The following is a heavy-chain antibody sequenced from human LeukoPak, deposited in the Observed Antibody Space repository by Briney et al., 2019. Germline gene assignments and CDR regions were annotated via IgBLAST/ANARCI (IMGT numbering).Heavy chain of an antibody. CDR2: IYYSGST. CDR3: AGWVRQLWLLDY. V-gene: IGHV4-39*01. Sequence: SETLSLTCTVSGGSISSSSYYWGWIRQPPGKGLEWIGSIYYSGSTYYNPSLKSRVTISVDTSKNQFSLKLSSVTAADTAVYYCAGWVRQLWLLDYWGQGTLVTVSS. D-gene: IGHD5-18*01. J-gene: IGHJ4*02. CDR1: GGSISSSSYY.